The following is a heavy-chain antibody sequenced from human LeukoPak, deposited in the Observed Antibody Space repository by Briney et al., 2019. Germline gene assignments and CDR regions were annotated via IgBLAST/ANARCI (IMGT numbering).Heavy chain of an antibody. V-gene: IGHV3-48*01. J-gene: IGHJ6*03. CDR3: ARGLYYMDV. CDR1: GFTFSTHT. CDR2: ISGSSNVI. Sequence: GGSLRLSCAASGFTFSTHTMAWVRQAPGKGLEWLSYISGSSNVIYYADSVKGRFTISRDNAKDSLYLQMNSLKAEDTAVYYCARGLYYMDVGGKGTTVTVSS.